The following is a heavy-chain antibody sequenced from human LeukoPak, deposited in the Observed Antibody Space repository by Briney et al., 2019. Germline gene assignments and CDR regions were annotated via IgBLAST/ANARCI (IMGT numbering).Heavy chain of an antibody. J-gene: IGHJ4*02. D-gene: IGHD3-16*01. CDR2: IGTAGDT. V-gene: IGHV3-13*01. CDR1: GFTFSSYD. CDR3: ARAGGGDGYIDY. Sequence: GGSLRLSCAASGFTFSSYDMHWVRQATGKGLEWVSAIGTAGDTYYPGSVKGRFTISRENAKNSLYLQMNSLRAGDTAVYYCARAGGGDGYIDYWGQGTLITVSS.